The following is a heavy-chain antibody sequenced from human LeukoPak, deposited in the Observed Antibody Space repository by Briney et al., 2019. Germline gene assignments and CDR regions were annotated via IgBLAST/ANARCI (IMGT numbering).Heavy chain of an antibody. V-gene: IGHV4-39*01. CDR2: VYYSGST. D-gene: IGHD3-22*01. CDR3: ASPYYYDSSGYENPPGAL. Sequence: SETLSLTCTVSGGSISSSSYYWGWIRQPPRKGLEWIGSVYYSGSTYYNPSLKSRVTISVDTSKNQFSLKLSSVTAADTAVYYCASPYYYDSSGYENPPGALWGQGTMVTVSS. CDR1: GGSISSSSYY. J-gene: IGHJ3*01.